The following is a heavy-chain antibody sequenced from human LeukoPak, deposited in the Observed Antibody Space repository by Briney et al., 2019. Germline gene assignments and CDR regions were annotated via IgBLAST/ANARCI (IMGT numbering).Heavy chain of an antibody. Sequence: GGSLRLSCAASGFTVTNNYMCWVRQAPGKGLEWVSVIFSNDNTYHADSVKGRFATSRDTSKNTLYLQMNSLRAEDTAVYYCAAVSTKTYYYGLDVWGQGTTVTVSS. D-gene: IGHD4-17*01. J-gene: IGHJ6*02. CDR2: IFSNDNT. CDR1: GFTVTNNY. V-gene: IGHV3-53*01. CDR3: AAVSTKTYYYGLDV.